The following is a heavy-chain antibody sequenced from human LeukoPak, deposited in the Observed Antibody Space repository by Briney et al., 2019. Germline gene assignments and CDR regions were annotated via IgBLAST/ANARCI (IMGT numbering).Heavy chain of an antibody. D-gene: IGHD1-1*01. V-gene: IGHV1-46*01. Sequence: ASVKVSCKASGYTFINHWMHWVRQAPGQGLEWVGLINPTGTTTLYAQKFQGRITLTRDMSATTDYMELSSLRSEDTAVYYCARVRTNHLIHPIRNGVYYYMDVWGKGTTVTVSS. CDR3: ARVRTNHLIHPIRNGVYYYMDV. CDR2: INPTGTTT. J-gene: IGHJ6*03. CDR1: GYTFINHW.